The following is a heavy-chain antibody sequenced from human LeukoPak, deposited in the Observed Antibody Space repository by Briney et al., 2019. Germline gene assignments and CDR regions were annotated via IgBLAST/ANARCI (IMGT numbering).Heavy chain of an antibody. CDR2: IIPIFGTA. J-gene: IGHJ4*02. Sequence: ASVTVSCKASGGTLISYAISWVRQAPGQGVEWMGGIIPIFGTANYAQKFQGRVTITTDESTSTAYMELRSLRSGDTAVYYCARSRTIPAYSSSWYEDYWGQGTLVTVSS. CDR3: ARSRTIPAYSSSWYEDY. CDR1: GGTLISYA. V-gene: IGHV1-69*05. D-gene: IGHD6-13*01.